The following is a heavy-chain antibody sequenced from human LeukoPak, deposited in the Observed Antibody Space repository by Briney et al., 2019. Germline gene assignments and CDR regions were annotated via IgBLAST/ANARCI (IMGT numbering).Heavy chain of an antibody. CDR2: INPNSGGT. J-gene: IGHJ4*02. V-gene: IGHV1-2*02. CDR3: ARTNDYSNPHFDY. Sequence: ASVKVSCKASGYTFTGYYMHWVRQAPGQGLEWMGWINPNSGGTNYAKKFQGRVTMTRDTSISTAYMELSRLRSDDTAVYYCARTNDYSNPHFDYWGQGTLVTVSS. CDR1: GYTFTGYY. D-gene: IGHD4-11*01.